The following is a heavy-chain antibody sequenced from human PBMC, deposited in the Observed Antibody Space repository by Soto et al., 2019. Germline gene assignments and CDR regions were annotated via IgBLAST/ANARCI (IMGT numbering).Heavy chain of an antibody. CDR3: AREYYYTMDV. CDR1: GLTFRDYY. Sequence: QVQLVESGGGLVRPGGSLRLSFEASGLTFRDYYMTWFRQAPGKGLEWLSYIDSSTKYTNYADSVKGRFTISRDNAKNSLYLQMNSLRADDTAVYYCAREYYYTMDVWGQGTMVTVSS. CDR2: IDSSTKYT. V-gene: IGHV3-11*05. J-gene: IGHJ6*02.